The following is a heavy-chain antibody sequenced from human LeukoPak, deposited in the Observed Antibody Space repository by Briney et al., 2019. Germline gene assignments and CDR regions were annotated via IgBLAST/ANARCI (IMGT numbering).Heavy chain of an antibody. J-gene: IGHJ6*03. D-gene: IGHD5-18*01. CDR3: ARELKGRGYNYGGLYHYYMDV. CDR1: GGSFSGYY. Sequence: SETLSLTCAVYGGSFSGYYWSWIRQPPGKGLEWIGEINHSGSTNYNPSLKSRITISVDTSKNQFSLKLSSVTAADTAVYYCARELKGRGYNYGGLYHYYMDVWDKGTTVTVSS. V-gene: IGHV4-34*01. CDR2: INHSGST.